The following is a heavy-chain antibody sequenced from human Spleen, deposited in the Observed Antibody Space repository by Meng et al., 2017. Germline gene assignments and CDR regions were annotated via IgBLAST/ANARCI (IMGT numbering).Heavy chain of an antibody. D-gene: IGHD5-18*01. Sequence: QVHLVQSGAEVKKPGASVKVSCKASGYTFTSYDINWVRQATGQGLEYMGRVIPMLGIVKYAQKFQGRVTITADKSTSTAYMELSSLTSDDTAVYYCARLPYSYGLRYYFDYWGQGTLVTVSS. CDR3: ARLPYSYGLRYYFDY. V-gene: IGHV1-69*09. CDR2: VIPMLGIV. J-gene: IGHJ4*02. CDR1: GYTFTSYD.